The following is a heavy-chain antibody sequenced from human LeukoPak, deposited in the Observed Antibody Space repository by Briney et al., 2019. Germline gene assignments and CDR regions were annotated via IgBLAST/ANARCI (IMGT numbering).Heavy chain of an antibody. V-gene: IGHV4-38-2*02. Sequence: SETLSLTRTVSGYFISSGYYRGWIRQPPGKGLEWIGSIPHIGRTYYNPSLKSRVPISVETSKNHLSLKLSSVPGADSAGYYCATYLVFDYWGQGTLVTVSS. CDR2: IPHIGRT. J-gene: IGHJ4*02. CDR3: ATYLVFDY. CDR1: GYFISSGYY. D-gene: IGHD2-8*02.